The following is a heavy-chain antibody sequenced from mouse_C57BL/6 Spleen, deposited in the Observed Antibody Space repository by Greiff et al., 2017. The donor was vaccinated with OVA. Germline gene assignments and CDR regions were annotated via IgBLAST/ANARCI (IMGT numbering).Heavy chain of an antibody. D-gene: IGHD1-1*01. CDR3: ARGGLITTVVANFDY. CDR2: INPNNGGT. Sequence: EVQLQQSGPELVKPGASVKIPCKASGYTFTDYNMDWVKQSHGKSLEWIGDINPNNGGTIYNQKFKGKATLTVDKSSSTAYMELRSLTSEDTAVYYGARGGLITTVVANFDYWGQGTTLTVSS. J-gene: IGHJ2*01. V-gene: IGHV1-18*01. CDR1: GYTFTDYN.